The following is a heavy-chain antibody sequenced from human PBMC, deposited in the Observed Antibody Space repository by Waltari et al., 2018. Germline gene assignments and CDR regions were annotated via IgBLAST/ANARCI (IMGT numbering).Heavy chain of an antibody. V-gene: IGHV4-39*01. J-gene: IGHJ5*02. Sequence: HLRPQESGPGLVQPSEPLSLTCTVSGGSISSGSSYWGWIRQSPGKGLEWIGSIYYSGSTYYNPTLESRVTISGDTSKNEFSLKLSSVTAADTAVYYCARHWKRSGYRFDPWGQGTLVTVSS. CDR3: ARHWKRSGYRFDP. CDR1: GGSISSGSSY. D-gene: IGHD5-12*01. CDR2: IYYSGST.